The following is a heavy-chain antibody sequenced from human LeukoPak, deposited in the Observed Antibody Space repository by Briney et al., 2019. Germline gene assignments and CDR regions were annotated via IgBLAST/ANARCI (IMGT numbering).Heavy chain of an antibody. CDR3: ARFYLLNWNYVGNWFDP. D-gene: IGHD1-7*01. V-gene: IGHV4-39*01. Sequence: PSETLSLTCTVSGGSISSSSYYWGWIRQPPGKGLEWIGSIYYSGSTYYNPSLKSRVTISVDTSKNQFSLKLSSVTAADTAVYYCARFYLLNWNYVGNWFDPWGQGTLVTVSS. CDR1: GGSISSSSYY. J-gene: IGHJ5*02. CDR2: IYYSGST.